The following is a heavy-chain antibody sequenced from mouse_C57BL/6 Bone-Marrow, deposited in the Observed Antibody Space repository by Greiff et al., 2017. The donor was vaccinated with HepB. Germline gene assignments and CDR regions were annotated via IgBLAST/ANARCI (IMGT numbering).Heavy chain of an antibody. D-gene: IGHD2-4*01. V-gene: IGHV5-12*01. CDR3: ARGGGLRRGGLDY. J-gene: IGHJ2*01. Sequence: DVKLVESGGGLVQPGGSLKLSCAASGFTFSDYYMYWVRQTPEKRLEWVAYISNGGGSTYYPDTVKGRFTISRDNAKNTQYLQMSRLKSEDTAMYYCARGGGLRRGGLDYWGQGTTLTVSS. CDR2: ISNGGGST. CDR1: GFTFSDYY.